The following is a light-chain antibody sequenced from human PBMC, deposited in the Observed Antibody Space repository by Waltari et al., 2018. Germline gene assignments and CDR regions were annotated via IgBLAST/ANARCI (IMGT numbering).Light chain of an antibody. CDR2: RAS. CDR3: QQYSEYPYT. J-gene: IGKJ2*01. CDR1: QSISGW. Sequence: DIQMTQSPFTLSASVGDRVTITCRASQSISGWLVWYQQKPGKAPKLLIFRASSLESGVPSRFSGSGSGSEFTLSISSLQPDDFATYFCQQYSEYPYTFGQGTKLEIK. V-gene: IGKV1-5*03.